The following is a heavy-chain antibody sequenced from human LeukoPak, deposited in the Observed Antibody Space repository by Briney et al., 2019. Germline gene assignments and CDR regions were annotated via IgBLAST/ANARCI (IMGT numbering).Heavy chain of an antibody. D-gene: IGHD2-2*01. CDR3: ARGGDIVVVPADAHFDY. V-gene: IGHV4-4*07. CDR2: IYTSGST. J-gene: IGHJ4*02. CDR1: GGSISSYY. Sequence: PSETLSLTCTVSGGSISSYYWSWIRQPAGKGLEWIGRIYTSGSTNYNPSLTSRVTMSVDTSKNQFSLKLSSVTAADTAVYYCARGGDIVVVPADAHFDYWGQGTLVTVSS.